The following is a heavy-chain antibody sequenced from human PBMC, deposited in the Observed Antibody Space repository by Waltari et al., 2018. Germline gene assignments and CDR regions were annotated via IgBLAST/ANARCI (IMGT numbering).Heavy chain of an antibody. CDR1: LGSINNNY. Sequence: QVKLQESGPGLVKPSETLSLPGTVSLGSINNNYWSWIRQPQGKGLDWIASLYYTGRPSYHPPLKSRVTISVDTSNNHFSLRVNSVTAADTAVYYCARSPYDSFLDYWGPGTLVTVSS. V-gene: IGHV4-59*01. J-gene: IGHJ4*02. D-gene: IGHD3-16*01. CDR3: ARSPYDSFLDY. CDR2: LYYTGRP.